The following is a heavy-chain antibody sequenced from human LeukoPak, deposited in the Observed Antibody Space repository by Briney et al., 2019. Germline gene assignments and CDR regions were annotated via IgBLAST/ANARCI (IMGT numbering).Heavy chain of an antibody. CDR3: ARGQRYYYDSSGRYYYYYYMDV. CDR1: GGSISSGSYY. Sequence: SQTLSLTCTVSGGSISSGSYYWSWIRQPAGKGLAWIGRIYTSGSTNYNPSLKSRVTISVDTSKNQFSLKLSSVTAADTAVYYCARGQRYYYDSSGRYYYYYYMDVWGKGTTVTVSS. D-gene: IGHD3-22*01. CDR2: IYTSGST. J-gene: IGHJ6*03. V-gene: IGHV4-61*02.